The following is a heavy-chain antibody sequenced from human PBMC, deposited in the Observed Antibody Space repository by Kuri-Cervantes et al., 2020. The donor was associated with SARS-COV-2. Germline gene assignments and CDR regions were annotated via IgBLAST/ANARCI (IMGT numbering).Heavy chain of an antibody. D-gene: IGHD3-22*01. V-gene: IGHV3-30*04. Sequence: GESLKISCAASGFTFNTCAMHWVRQAPGKGLEWVTMISSDGRNKNYADSVKGRFTISRDNSKNTLYLQINSLRSEDTAVYYCARENQGNYYDSSGYYHYYYYGMDVWGQGTTVTVSS. J-gene: IGHJ6*02. CDR1: GFTFNTCA. CDR3: ARENQGNYYDSSGYYHYYYYGMDV. CDR2: ISSDGRNK.